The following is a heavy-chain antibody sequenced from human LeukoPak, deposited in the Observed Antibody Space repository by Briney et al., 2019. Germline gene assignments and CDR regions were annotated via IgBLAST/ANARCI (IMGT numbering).Heavy chain of an antibody. V-gene: IGHV1-8*01. CDR2: MNPNSGNT. CDR1: GYTFTSYD. J-gene: IGHJ4*02. D-gene: IGHD5-12*01. Sequence: ASAKVSCKTSGYTFTSYDINWVRQATGQGLEWMGWMNPNSGNTGYAQKFQGRVTMTRNTSISTAYMELSSLRSEDTAVYYCARGWLRSDFDYWGQGTLVTVSS. CDR3: ARGWLRSDFDY.